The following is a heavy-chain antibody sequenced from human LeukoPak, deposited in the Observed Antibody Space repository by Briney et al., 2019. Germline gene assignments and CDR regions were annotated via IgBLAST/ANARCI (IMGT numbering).Heavy chain of an antibody. V-gene: IGHV3-9*01. D-gene: IGHD3-16*01. CDR3: AKDYGGPRPFDI. J-gene: IGHJ3*02. CDR2: ISWNSGSI. Sequence: PGGSLRLSCAASGFTFDDYAMHWVRQAPGKGLEWVSGISWNSGSIGYADSVKGRSTISRDNAKNSLYLQMNSLRAQDTALYYCAKDYGGPRPFDIWGQGTMVTVSS. CDR1: GFTFDDYA.